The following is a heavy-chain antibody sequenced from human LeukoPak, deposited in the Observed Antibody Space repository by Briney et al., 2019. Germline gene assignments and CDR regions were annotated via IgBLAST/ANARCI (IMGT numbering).Heavy chain of an antibody. D-gene: IGHD5-18*01. CDR2: ISSSSSYI. CDR1: GFTFSSYS. J-gene: IGHJ5*02. Sequence: KTGGSLRLSCAASGFTFSSYSMNWVRQAPGKGLEWVSSISSSSSYIYYADSVKGRFTISRDNAKNSLYLQMNSLRAEDTAVYYCASSGTAMVKWFDPWGQGTLVTVSP. CDR3: ASSGTAMVKWFDP. V-gene: IGHV3-21*01.